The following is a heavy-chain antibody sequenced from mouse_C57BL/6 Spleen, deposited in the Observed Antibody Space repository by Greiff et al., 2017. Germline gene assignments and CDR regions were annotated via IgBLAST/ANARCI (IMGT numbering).Heavy chain of an antibody. CDR2: INPNNGGT. CDR3: ARKLWHFDY. D-gene: IGHD1-1*02. CDR1: GYTFTDYN. J-gene: IGHJ2*01. V-gene: IGHV1-18*01. Sequence: EVMLVESGPELVKPGASVKIPCKASGYTFTDYNMDWVKQSHGKSLEWIGDINPNNGGTIYNQKFKGKATLTVDKSSSTAYMELRSLTSEDTAVYYCARKLWHFDYWGQGTTLTVSS.